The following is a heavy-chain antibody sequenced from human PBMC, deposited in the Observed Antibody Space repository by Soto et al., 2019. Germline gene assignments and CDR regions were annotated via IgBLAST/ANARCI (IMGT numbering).Heavy chain of an antibody. Sequence: EVQLVESGGGLVQPGRSLRLSCAASGFSFSDHCMDWVRQPPGKGLEWVGRIRNKANSYTTEYAASVKGRFTISRDDSEKSLYLQMNSLKTEDTAVYYCARVRSSSWGLDAFDFWGQGTMVTVSS. J-gene: IGHJ3*01. CDR2: IRNKANSYTT. CDR3: ARVRSSSWGLDAFDF. D-gene: IGHD6-13*01. V-gene: IGHV3-72*01. CDR1: GFSFSDHC.